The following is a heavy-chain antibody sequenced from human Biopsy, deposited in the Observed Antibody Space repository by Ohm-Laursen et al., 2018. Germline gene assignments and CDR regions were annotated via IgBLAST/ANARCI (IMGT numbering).Heavy chain of an antibody. D-gene: IGHD1-26*01. CDR2: IYYTGST. CDR3: ARHAPSYSGSYWRYFDL. Sequence: SETPSLTCTVSGGSTSSYYWSWIRQPPGKGLEWIGYIYYTGSTNYNPSLKSRVTISVDTSMNHLSLRLTSVTAADTAVYYCARHAPSYSGSYWRYFDLWGCGTLVTVSS. V-gene: IGHV4-59*08. J-gene: IGHJ2*01. CDR1: GGSTSSYY.